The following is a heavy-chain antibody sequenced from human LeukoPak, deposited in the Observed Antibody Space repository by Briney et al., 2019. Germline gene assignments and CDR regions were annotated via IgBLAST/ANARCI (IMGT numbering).Heavy chain of an antibody. CDR2: INHSGST. CDR3: ARGRMSRVRGVIIFDY. J-gene: IGHJ4*02. V-gene: IGHV4-34*01. CDR1: GGSFSGYY. D-gene: IGHD3-10*01. Sequence: SETLSLTCAVYGGSFSGYYWSWIRQPPGKGLEWIGEINHSGSTNYNPSLKSRVTISVDTSKNQFSLKLSSVTAADTAVYYCARGRMSRVRGVIIFDYWGQGTLVTVSS.